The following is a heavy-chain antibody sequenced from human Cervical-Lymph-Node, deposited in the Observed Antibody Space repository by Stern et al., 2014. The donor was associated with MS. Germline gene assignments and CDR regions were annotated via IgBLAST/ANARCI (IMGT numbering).Heavy chain of an antibody. CDR3: ARFPTVRYGMDV. CDR2: IYYTGTT. V-gene: IGHV4-59*08. D-gene: IGHD4-17*01. CDR1: GGSISFYY. J-gene: IGHJ6*02. Sequence: VQLVESGPGLVKASETLSLTCSVSGGSISFYYWNWMRQPPGKGLEWIGYIYYTGTTNYNPSLNSRVTMSVDKSKTQVSLKLTSLTAADTAVYYCARFPTVRYGMDVWGQGTAVAVSS.